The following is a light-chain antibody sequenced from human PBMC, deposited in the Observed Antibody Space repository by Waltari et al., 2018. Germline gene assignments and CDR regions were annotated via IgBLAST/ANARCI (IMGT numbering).Light chain of an antibody. CDR2: AAS. Sequence: DIQMTQSPSSLSASVGDRVTITCRASQSISTYLNWYQQKPGKAPKLLIYAASSLQSGVPSKFSGSGSGTAFTLTIISLQPEDFATYYCQQTYSTHPTFGGGTKVEIK. V-gene: IGKV1-39*01. J-gene: IGKJ4*01. CDR1: QSISTY. CDR3: QQTYSTHPT.